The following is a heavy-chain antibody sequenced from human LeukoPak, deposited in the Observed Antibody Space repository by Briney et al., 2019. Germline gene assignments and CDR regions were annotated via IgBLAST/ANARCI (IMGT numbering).Heavy chain of an antibody. D-gene: IGHD2-2*01. CDR1: GGPFSGYY. CDR2: INHSGST. Sequence: SETLSLTCAVYGGPFSGYYWSWIRQPPGKGLEWIGEINHSGSTNYNPSLKSRVTISVDTSKNQFSLKLSSVTAADTAVYYCARECCSSTSCYAWWFDPWGQGTLVTVSS. J-gene: IGHJ5*02. CDR3: ARECCSSTSCYAWWFDP. V-gene: IGHV4-34*01.